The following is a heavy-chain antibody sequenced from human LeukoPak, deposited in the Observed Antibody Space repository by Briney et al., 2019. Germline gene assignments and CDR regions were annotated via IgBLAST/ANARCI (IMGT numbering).Heavy chain of an antibody. J-gene: IGHJ5*02. CDR2: ISGSGGST. CDR1: GFTFSSYA. V-gene: IGHV3-23*01. Sequence: GSLRLSCAASGFTFSSYAMSWVRQAPGKGLEWVSAISGSGGSTYYADSVEGRFTISRDNSKNTLYLQMNSLRAEDTAVYYCAKVVFWSGYPTGGFDPWGQGTLVTVSS. CDR3: AKVVFWSGYPTGGFDP. D-gene: IGHD3-3*01.